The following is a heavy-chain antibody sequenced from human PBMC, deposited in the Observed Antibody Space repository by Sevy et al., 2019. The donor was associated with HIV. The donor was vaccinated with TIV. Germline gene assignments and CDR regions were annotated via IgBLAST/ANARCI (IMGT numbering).Heavy chain of an antibody. J-gene: IGHJ4*02. V-gene: IGHV3-30*18. CDR2: ISYDGSNK. Sequence: GGSLRLSCAASGFTFSSYGMHWVRQAPGKGLEWVAVISYDGSNKYYADSVKGRFTISRDNSKNTLYLQMNSLRAEDTAVYYCAKVSDSCGYYYWGQGTLVTVSS. CDR1: GFTFSSYG. CDR3: AKVSDSCGYYY. D-gene: IGHD3-22*01.